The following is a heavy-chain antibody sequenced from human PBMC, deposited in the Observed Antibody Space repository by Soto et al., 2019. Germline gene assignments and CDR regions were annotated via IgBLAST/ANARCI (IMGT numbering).Heavy chain of an antibody. CDR2: IYYSGST. CDR3: ARVPSHYGSGSYYPED. CDR1: GGPITSGDYY. Sequence: PSETLSLTCTVSGGPITSGDYYWSWVRQHPGKGLEWIGYIYYSGSTYYNPSLKSRVTISVETSKNQFSLKLSSVTAADTAVYYCARVPSHYGSGSYYPEDWGQGTLVTVSS. J-gene: IGHJ4*02. D-gene: IGHD3-10*01. V-gene: IGHV4-31*03.